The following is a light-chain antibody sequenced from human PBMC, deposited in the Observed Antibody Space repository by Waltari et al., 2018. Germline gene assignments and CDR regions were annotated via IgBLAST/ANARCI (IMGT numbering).Light chain of an antibody. V-gene: IGLV1-47*01. CDR1: LSNIGANF. Sequence: QSVLTQPPSASGTPGQSVTISCSGSLSNIGANFVYWYQQVPGTAPKILIYRNDQRPSWVPDRFSASKSGSSASLAISGLRSEDEADYFCAAWDDSLGGHFVFGTGTKVIV. CDR3: AAWDDSLGGHFV. CDR2: RND. J-gene: IGLJ1*01.